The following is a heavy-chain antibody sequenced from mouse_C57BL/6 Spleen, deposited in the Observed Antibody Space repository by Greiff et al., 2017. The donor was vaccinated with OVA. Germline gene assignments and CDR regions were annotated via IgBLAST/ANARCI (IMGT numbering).Heavy chain of an antibody. J-gene: IGHJ2*01. Sequence: VQLKESGPELVKPGASVKMSCKASGYTFTDYNMHWVKQSHGKSLEWIGYINPNNGGTSYNQKFKGKATLTVNKSSSTAYMELRSLTSEDSAVYYCARLSYYYGSSYLDYWGQGTTLTVSS. CDR1: GYTFTDYN. V-gene: IGHV1-22*01. CDR3: ARLSYYYGSSYLDY. D-gene: IGHD1-1*01. CDR2: INPNNGGT.